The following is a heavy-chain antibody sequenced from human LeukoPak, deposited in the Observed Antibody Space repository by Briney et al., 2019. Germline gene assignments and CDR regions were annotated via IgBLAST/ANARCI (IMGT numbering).Heavy chain of an antibody. Sequence: ASVKVSCKASGYTFTSYDINWVRQAPGQGLEWMGYMNPNSGNTGYAQKFQGRVTMTRNTSMSTAYMELSSLRSEDTAVYYCTRELRSDSHWGQGTLVTVSS. CDR3: TRELRSDSH. J-gene: IGHJ4*02. CDR2: MNPNSGNT. V-gene: IGHV1-8*01. CDR1: GYTFTSYD.